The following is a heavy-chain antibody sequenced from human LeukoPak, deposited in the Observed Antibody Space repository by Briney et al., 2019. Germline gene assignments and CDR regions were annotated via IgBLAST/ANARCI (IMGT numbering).Heavy chain of an antibody. CDR2: IDKHGSGR. Sequence: GGSLRLSCVASGFTFSTSWVTWVRQAPGKGLEWVANIDKHGSGRYYEDSVKGRLAISRDYAKNSVFLQMNSLRAEDTSVYYCARDAGWGYYDLWGQGTPVTVSS. V-gene: IGHV3-7*01. D-gene: IGHD1-26*01. CDR3: ARDAGWGYYDL. J-gene: IGHJ4*02. CDR1: GFTFSTSW.